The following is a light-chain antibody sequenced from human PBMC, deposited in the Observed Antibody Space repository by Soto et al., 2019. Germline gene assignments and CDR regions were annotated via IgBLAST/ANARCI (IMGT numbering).Light chain of an antibody. CDR2: EGS. Sequence: QSALTQPASVSGSPGQSMTISCTGTSSDVGSYNLVSWYQQHPGKAPKLMIYEGSKRPSGVSNRFSGSKSGNTASLTISGLQAEDEADYYCCSYAGSSTLFGGGTQLTVL. CDR1: SSDVGSYNL. V-gene: IGLV2-23*01. CDR3: CSYAGSSTL. J-gene: IGLJ7*01.